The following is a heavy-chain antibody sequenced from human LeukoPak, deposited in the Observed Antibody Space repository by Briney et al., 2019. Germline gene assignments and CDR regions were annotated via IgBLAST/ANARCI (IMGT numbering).Heavy chain of an antibody. CDR2: IIPILGIA. D-gene: IGHD1-26*01. J-gene: IGHJ4*02. CDR1: GGTFSSYA. Sequence: GASVKVSCKASGGTFSSYAISWVRQAPGQGLEWMGRIIPILGIANYAQKLQGRVTMTTDTSTSTAYMELRSLRSDDTAVYYCARVILGATDYWGQGTLVTVSS. CDR3: ARVILGATDY. V-gene: IGHV1-69*04.